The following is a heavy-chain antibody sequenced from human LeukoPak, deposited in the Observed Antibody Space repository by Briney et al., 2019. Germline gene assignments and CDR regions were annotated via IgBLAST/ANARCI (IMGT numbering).Heavy chain of an antibody. CDR1: GGTFSSYA. D-gene: IGHD5-12*01. V-gene: IGHV1-24*01. Sequence: EASVKVSCKASGGTFSSYAISWVRQAPGQGLEWMGGFDPEDGETIYAQKFQGRVTMTEDTSTDTAYMELSSLRSEDTAVYYCATVWWLPLRFDYWGQGTLVTVSS. J-gene: IGHJ4*02. CDR3: ATVWWLPLRFDY. CDR2: FDPEDGET.